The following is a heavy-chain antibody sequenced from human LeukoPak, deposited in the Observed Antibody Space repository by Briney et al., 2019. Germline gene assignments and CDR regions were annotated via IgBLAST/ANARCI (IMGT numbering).Heavy chain of an antibody. J-gene: IGHJ5*02. Sequence: PRGSLRLSCAASGFTFSSYEMNWVRQAPGKGLEWVSYISSSGSTIYYADSVKGRFTISRDNAKNSLYLQMNSLRAEDTAVYYCATLGIVVVVAATHAVNWFDPWGQGTLVTVSS. CDR1: GFTFSSYE. V-gene: IGHV3-48*03. CDR3: ATLGIVVVVAATHAVNWFDP. CDR2: ISSSGSTI. D-gene: IGHD2-15*01.